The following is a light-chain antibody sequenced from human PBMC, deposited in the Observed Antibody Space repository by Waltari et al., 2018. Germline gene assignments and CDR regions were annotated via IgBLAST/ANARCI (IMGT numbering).Light chain of an antibody. CDR3: QQRSNWPMT. CDR1: QGVSMY. J-gene: IGKJ4*01. CDR2: DAT. V-gene: IGKV3-11*01. Sequence: EVVLTQSPATLSLSPGDTATLSCRASQGVSMYLAWYQHRPGQGPRLLIYDATNRATGIPARFGGSGSGTDFTLTISSLDPEDFAVYFCQQRSNWPMTFGGGPRWRSN.